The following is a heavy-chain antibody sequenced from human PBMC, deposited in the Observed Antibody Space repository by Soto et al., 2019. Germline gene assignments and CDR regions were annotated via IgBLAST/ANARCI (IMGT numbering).Heavy chain of an antibody. CDR1: GGSFSGYY. CDR3: ARSMGGRAYYYYYYGMDV. J-gene: IGHJ6*02. D-gene: IGHD3-16*01. Sequence: SETLSLTCAVYGGSFSGYYWSWIRQPPGKGLERIGEINHSGSTNYNPSLKSRVTISVDTSKNQFSLKLSSVTAADTAVYYCARSMGGRAYYYYYYGMDVWGQGTTVTVSS. CDR2: INHSGST. V-gene: IGHV4-34*01.